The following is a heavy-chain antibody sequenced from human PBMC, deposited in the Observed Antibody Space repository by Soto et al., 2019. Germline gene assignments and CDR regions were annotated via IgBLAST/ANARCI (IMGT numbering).Heavy chain of an antibody. CDR2: IYPGDSDT. CDR3: ARGSTSTLGVVTTFHY. J-gene: IGHJ4*02. D-gene: IGHD3-3*01. Sequence: GESLKISCEGSGYSFTSYWIAWVRQMPGKGLELMGIIYPGDSDTRYGPSFQGQVTISADKSISTAYVQWSSLKASDTAMYYCARGSTSTLGVVTTFHYWGQGTLVTVSS. CDR1: GYSFTSYW. V-gene: IGHV5-51*01.